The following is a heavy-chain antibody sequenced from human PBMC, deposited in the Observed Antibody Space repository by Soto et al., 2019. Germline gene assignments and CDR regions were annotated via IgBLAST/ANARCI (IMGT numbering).Heavy chain of an antibody. Sequence: ASVKVSCKASGYIFSSFALHWVRQAPGQRPEWMGWIDAGNGDTKTSLKFQGRVTLSRDTLASTAYMDLYSMTYEDTAVYYCARRRRVPYCTADCQHARDIWG. J-gene: IGHJ3*02. CDR1: GYIFSSFA. CDR3: ARRRRVPYCTADCQHARDI. V-gene: IGHV1-3*01. D-gene: IGHD2-21*02. CDR2: IDAGNGDT.